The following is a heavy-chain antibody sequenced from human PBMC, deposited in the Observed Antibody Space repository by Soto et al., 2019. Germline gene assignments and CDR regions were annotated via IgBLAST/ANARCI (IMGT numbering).Heavy chain of an antibody. CDR3: AKPLAARPYYYFDY. Sequence: QVQLVESGGGVVQPGRSLRLSCAASGLTFSSYGMHWVRQAPGKGLEWVAVISYDGSNKYYADSVKGRFTISRDNSKNTLYLQMNCLRAEDTAVYYCAKPLAARPYYYFDYWGQGTLVTVSS. J-gene: IGHJ4*02. CDR2: ISYDGSNK. V-gene: IGHV3-30*18. D-gene: IGHD6-6*01. CDR1: GLTFSSYG.